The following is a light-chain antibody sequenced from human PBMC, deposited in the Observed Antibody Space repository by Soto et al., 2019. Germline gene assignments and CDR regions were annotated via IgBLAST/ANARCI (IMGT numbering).Light chain of an antibody. CDR3: QQYHSSPRT. CDR2: GAS. CDR1: QSVTTQ. Sequence: IVLTQSPGTLCLSPGERATLSCRASQSVTTQLAWYQQKPGQAPRLIIHGASSRATGVPDRITGSGSGTDFTLTITRLEPEDFAVYYCQQYHSSPRTFGQGTKVDIK. V-gene: IGKV3-20*01. J-gene: IGKJ1*01.